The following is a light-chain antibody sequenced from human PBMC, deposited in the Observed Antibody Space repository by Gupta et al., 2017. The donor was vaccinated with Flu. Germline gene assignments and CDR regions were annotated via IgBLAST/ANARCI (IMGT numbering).Light chain of an antibody. Sequence: SLSASVGDRVTVTCRASQDIANDLNWYQQTPGKPPKLLIYGTSRLRSGVPSRFSGSGTGTDFTLTISSLHREDVATYYCQQRHSPPWTFGQGTKVEIK. V-gene: IGKV1-39*01. CDR2: GTS. CDR1: QDIAND. J-gene: IGKJ1*01. CDR3: QQRHSPPWT.